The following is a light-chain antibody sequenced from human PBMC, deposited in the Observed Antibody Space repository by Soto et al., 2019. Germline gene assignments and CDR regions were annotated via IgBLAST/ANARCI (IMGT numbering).Light chain of an antibody. J-gene: IGKJ5*01. CDR2: DAS. CDR3: QWFKTYPYAIT. V-gene: IGKV1-13*02. Sequence: AIPLTQSPSSLSASVGDRVMITCRASQGISSALAWYQQKPGKAPKLLIYDASTLQSGVPSRFSGSGSGTDFALTLSSLRPEDFESSSYQWFKTYPYAITFAQGTRLEIK. CDR1: QGISSA.